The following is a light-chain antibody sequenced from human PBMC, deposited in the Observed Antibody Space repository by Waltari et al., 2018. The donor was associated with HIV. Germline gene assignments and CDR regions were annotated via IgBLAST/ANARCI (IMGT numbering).Light chain of an antibody. CDR3: QQYFSPPPLT. CDR2: AAS. J-gene: IGKJ4*01. CDR1: QAISNS. Sequence: DIQMTQSPSSLSASVGDRVTITCRASQAISNSLAWSQQKPGKAPKLLLYAASRLERGVPARFSGSRSGTDYALTSSSLQPEDCAVYYCQQYFSPPPLTFGGGTKVEIK. V-gene: IGKV1-NL1*01.